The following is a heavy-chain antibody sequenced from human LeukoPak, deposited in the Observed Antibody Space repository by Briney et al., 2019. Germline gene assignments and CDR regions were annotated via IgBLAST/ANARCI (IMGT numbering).Heavy chain of an antibody. Sequence: GGSLRLSCAASGFTFSNYWMSWVRQAPGKGLEWVASIGQDGSENYYVDSVKGRFTISRDNAKNSLYLQMNSLRVEDTAVYYCATGGGWYFDYWGQGALITASS. J-gene: IGHJ4*02. D-gene: IGHD6-19*01. CDR3: ATGGGWYFDY. V-gene: IGHV3-7*01. CDR2: IGQDGSEN. CDR1: GFTFSNYW.